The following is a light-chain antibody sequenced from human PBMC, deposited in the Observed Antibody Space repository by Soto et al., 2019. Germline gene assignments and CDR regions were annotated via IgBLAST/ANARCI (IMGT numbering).Light chain of an antibody. CDR2: AAS. Sequence: DIQMTQSPSSVSASVGDRVTITCRASQIINKWLAWYQQKQGKAPTLLIYAASTLQSGVPSRFSGSGSGTDFTLTISSLQPEDFATYYCQQANSCPFTFGPGTKVDIK. J-gene: IGKJ3*01. V-gene: IGKV1-12*02. CDR1: QIINKW. CDR3: QQANSCPFT.